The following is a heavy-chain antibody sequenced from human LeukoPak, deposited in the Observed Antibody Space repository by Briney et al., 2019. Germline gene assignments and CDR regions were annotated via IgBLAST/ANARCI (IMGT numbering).Heavy chain of an antibody. J-gene: IGHJ4*02. CDR3: ASHLKLVDTAMEEGFDY. CDR1: GYSISSGYY. CDR2: IYHSGST. D-gene: IGHD5-18*01. V-gene: IGHV4-38-2*02. Sequence: SETLSLTCTVSGYSISSGYYWGWIRQPPGKGLEWIGSIYHSGSTYYNPSLKSRVTISVDTSKNQFSLKLSSVTAADTAVYYCASHLKLVDTAMEEGFDYWGQGTLVTVSS.